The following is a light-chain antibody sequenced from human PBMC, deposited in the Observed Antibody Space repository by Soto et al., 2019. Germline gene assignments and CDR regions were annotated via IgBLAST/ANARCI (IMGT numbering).Light chain of an antibody. CDR2: GGS. CDR1: QSVTSTY. Sequence: EILLTQSPGTLSLSPGETATLSCRASQSVTSTYLAWYQQRPGQSPRLIIYGGSTRATGFPDRFSRGGSGTHFSLTISRLEHEDSAVYYCHCQQFDSSRIYSFGQGTKLEIK. V-gene: IGKV3-20*01. J-gene: IGKJ2*03. CDR3: QQFDSSRIYS.